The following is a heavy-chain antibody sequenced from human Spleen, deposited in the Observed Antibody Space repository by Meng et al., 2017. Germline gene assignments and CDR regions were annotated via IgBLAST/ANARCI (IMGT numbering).Heavy chain of an antibody. CDR3: ARASRGWYSTDY. V-gene: IGHV4-59*01. CDR1: GGSITSYY. CDR2: VDDSGST. J-gene: IGHJ4*02. D-gene: IGHD6-19*01. Sequence: SETLSLTCTVSGGSITSYYWSWIRQSPGKGLEWIGYVDDSGSTYYNSSLKSRLTISVDTSKNQFSLELKSVTAADTAVYYCARASRGWYSTDYWGQGKLVTGYS.